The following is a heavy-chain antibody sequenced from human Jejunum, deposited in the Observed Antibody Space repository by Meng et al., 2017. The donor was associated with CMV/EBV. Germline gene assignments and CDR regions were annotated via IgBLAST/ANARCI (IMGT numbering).Heavy chain of an antibody. V-gene: IGHV4-4*07. CDR2: VSPSGST. CDR1: GGSINTSF. J-gene: IGHJ1*01. Sequence: QVHLKDSGPGLVKPSGTLSLTCTVSGGSINTSFWSWMRQPAGKGLEWIGRVSPSGSTEYNPSLESRVTLSVDTSENQLSLKVNSVTAADTAVYFCAREWIWSGPMEDWGQGTLVTVSS. CDR3: AREWIWSGPMED. D-gene: IGHD3-3*01.